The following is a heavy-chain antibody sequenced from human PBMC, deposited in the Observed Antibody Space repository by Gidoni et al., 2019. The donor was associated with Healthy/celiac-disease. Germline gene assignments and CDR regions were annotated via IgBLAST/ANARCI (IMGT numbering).Heavy chain of an antibody. D-gene: IGHD3-10*01. Sequence: EVQLVESGEGLVQPGGSLRLSWSASGFTFSSYAMHWVRQAPGKGLEYVSAISSNGGSTYDADSVKGRFTISRDNSKNTLYLQMGSLRAEDMAVYYCARGGPRGFDYWGQGTLVTVSS. CDR2: ISSNGGST. J-gene: IGHJ4*02. CDR3: ARGGPRGFDY. V-gene: IGHV3-64*02. CDR1: GFTFSSYA.